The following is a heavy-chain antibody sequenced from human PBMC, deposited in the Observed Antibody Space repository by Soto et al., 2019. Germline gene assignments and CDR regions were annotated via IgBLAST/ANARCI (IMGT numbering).Heavy chain of an antibody. CDR1: GFTFSSYG. D-gene: IGHD6-13*01. V-gene: IGHV3-33*01. Sequence: QVQLVASGGGVVQPGRSLRLSCAASGFTFSSYGMHWVRQAPGKGLEWVAVIWYDGSNKYYADSVKGRFTISRDNSKNTLYLQMNSLRAEDTAVYYCARDTAAAGTSRGYYYYGMDVWGQGTTVTVSS. CDR2: IWYDGSNK. J-gene: IGHJ6*02. CDR3: ARDTAAAGTSRGYYYYGMDV.